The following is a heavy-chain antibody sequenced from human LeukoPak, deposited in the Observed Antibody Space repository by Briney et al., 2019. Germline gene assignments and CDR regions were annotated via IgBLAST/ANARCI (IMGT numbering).Heavy chain of an antibody. CDR1: GFTFSYYW. V-gene: IGHV3-7*01. J-gene: IGHJ4*02. CDR3: ARGSGSYGGAFDY. D-gene: IGHD1-26*01. CDR2: IKQDGSDK. Sequence: GGSLRLSCAAPGFTFSYYWMNWVRQAPGRRLEWVASIKQDGSDKYYVDSVKGRFTISRDNAKNSLHLQMNSLRVEDTAVYYCARGSGSYGGAFDYWGQGTLVTVSS.